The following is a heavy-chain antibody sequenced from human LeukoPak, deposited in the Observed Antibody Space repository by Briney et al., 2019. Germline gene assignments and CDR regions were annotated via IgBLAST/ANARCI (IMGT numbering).Heavy chain of an antibody. Sequence: GGSLRLSCAASGFTFDDYAMHWVRQAPGKGLEWVSGISWNSGSIGYADSVKGRFTISRDNAKNSLYLQMNSLRAEDTALYYCAKDFTIRELGAFDIWGQGTMVTVSS. V-gene: IGHV3-9*01. D-gene: IGHD1-26*01. CDR3: AKDFTIRELGAFDI. CDR1: GFTFDDYA. J-gene: IGHJ3*02. CDR2: ISWNSGSI.